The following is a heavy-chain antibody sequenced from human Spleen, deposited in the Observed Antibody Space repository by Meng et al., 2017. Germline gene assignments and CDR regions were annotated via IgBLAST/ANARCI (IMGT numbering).Heavy chain of an antibody. CDR1: GGSISSFNYY. D-gene: IGHD6-13*01. CDR3: AKVKSSSSVRGAFDV. Sequence: ETLSLTCTVSGGSISSFNYYWGWIRQPPGKGLEWVANIIKQDGSEKYYVDSVKGRFTISRDNSKNTLYLQMNSLRADDTAVYYCAKVKSSSSVRGAFDVWGQGTMVTVSS. V-gene: IGHV3-7*03. J-gene: IGHJ3*01. CDR2: IIKQDGSEK.